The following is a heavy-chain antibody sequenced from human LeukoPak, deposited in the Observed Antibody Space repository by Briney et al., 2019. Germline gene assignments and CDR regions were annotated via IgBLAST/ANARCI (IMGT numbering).Heavy chain of an antibody. D-gene: IGHD4-17*01. CDR3: ARAPTVTIGGGFDY. CDR2: IYYSGST. Sequence: PSETLSLTCTVSGGSISSYYWSWIRQPPGKGLEWIGYIYYSGSTNYNPSLKSRVTISVDTSKNQFSLKLSSVTAADTAVYYCARAPTVTIGGGFDYWGQGTLVTVSS. J-gene: IGHJ4*02. V-gene: IGHV4-59*01. CDR1: GGSISSYY.